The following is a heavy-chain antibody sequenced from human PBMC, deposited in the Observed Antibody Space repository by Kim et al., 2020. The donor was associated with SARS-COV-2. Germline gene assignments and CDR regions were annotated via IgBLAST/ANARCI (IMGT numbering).Heavy chain of an antibody. D-gene: IGHD6-13*01. J-gene: IGHJ5*02. V-gene: IGHV4-34*01. CDR3: ARGSYSSSWYGVRHWFDP. Sequence: LKRRVTISVDTSKNQFSLKLRSVTAADTAVYYCARGSYSSSWYGVRHWFDPWGQGTLVTVSS.